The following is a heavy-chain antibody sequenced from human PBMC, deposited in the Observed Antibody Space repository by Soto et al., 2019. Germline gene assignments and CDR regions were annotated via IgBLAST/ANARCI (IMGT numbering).Heavy chain of an antibody. D-gene: IGHD6-6*01. J-gene: IGHJ4*02. V-gene: IGHV3-23*01. CDR1: GFTFSSYA. CDR3: AKSSSLFYFDY. Sequence: GGSLRRSCAASGFTFSSYAMSWVRQAPGKGLEWVSAICGSGASTYYADSVKGRFTISRDNSKNTLYLQMNSLRAEDTAVYYCAKSSSLFYFDYWGQGTLVTVSS. CDR2: ICGSGAST.